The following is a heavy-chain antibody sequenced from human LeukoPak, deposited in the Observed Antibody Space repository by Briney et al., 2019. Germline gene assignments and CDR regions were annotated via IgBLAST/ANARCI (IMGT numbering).Heavy chain of an antibody. CDR1: GFTFTNYP. V-gene: IGHV3-30*04. J-gene: IGHJ4*02. D-gene: IGHD6-13*01. Sequence: PGGSLRLSCAASGFTFTNYPIHWVRQAPGKGLEWVTVISYDGSTKYYADSVKGRFTISRDNSKNTLYLQMNSLRAEDTAVYYCAKYSNRGSSWYQFDYWGQGTLVTVSS. CDR3: AKYSNRGSSWYQFDY. CDR2: ISYDGSTK.